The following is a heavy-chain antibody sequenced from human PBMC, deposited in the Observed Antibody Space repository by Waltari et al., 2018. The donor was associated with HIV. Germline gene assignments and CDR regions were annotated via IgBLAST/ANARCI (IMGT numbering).Heavy chain of an antibody. CDR1: GGSISFYY. D-gene: IGHD6-19*01. CDR3: ARFPNRNSGYFDV. Sequence: QVQLQESGPGLVKPSETMSLTCTVPGGSISFYYWSWIRQPPGKGLEWIGYVYYTGSTNYNPSLQSRVTISADKSKSQFSLRLNSVTAADTAVYYCARFPNRNSGYFDVWGRGTLVTVSS. CDR2: VYYTGST. V-gene: IGHV4-59*01. J-gene: IGHJ2*01.